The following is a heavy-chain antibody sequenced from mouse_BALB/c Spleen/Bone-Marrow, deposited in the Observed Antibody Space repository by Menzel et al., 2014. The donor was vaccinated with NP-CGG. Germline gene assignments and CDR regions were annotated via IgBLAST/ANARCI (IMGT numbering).Heavy chain of an antibody. CDR3: ARNDYDYFDY. J-gene: IGHJ2*01. V-gene: IGHV1S56*01. D-gene: IGHD2-4*01. CDR1: GYTFTSYY. Sequence: QVQLQQSGPELVKPGASVRISCKASGYTFTSYYIHWVKQRPGQGLEWIGRIYPGNVNTKYNEKFKGKATLTADKSSSTAYMQLSSLTSEDSAVYFCARNDYDYFDYWGQGTTLTVSS. CDR2: IYPGNVNT.